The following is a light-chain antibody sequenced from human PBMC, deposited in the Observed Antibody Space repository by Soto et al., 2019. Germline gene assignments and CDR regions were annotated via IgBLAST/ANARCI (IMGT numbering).Light chain of an antibody. V-gene: IGKV3-15*01. CDR3: QQGGNWPLT. CDR2: GAS. J-gene: IGKJ5*01. Sequence: EIVMTHSPATLSVSPWERVSLSCRASQSVSSTLAWYQQKPGQAPRLLIYGASTRATGIPARFSGSGSGTDFTLTISSLEPEDFAVYYCQQGGNWPLTFGQGTRLEIK. CDR1: QSVSST.